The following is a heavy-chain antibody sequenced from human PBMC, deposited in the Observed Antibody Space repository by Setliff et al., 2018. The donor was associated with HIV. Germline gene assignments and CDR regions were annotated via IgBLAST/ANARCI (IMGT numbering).Heavy chain of an antibody. V-gene: IGHV4-59*11. CDR2: IYYSGST. CDR3: ARDHGYSSFPNYYYYMDV. Sequence: PSETLSLTCIVSGGSISNHYWSWIRQPPGKGLEWIGYIYYSGSTNYNPSLKSRVTISVDTSKNQFSLKLSSVTAADTAVYYCARDHGYSSFPNYYYYMDVWGKGTTVTVSS. CDR1: GGSISNHY. D-gene: IGHD6-13*01. J-gene: IGHJ6*03.